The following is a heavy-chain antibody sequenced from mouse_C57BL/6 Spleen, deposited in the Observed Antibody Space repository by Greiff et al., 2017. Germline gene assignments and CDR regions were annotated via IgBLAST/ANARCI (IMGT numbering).Heavy chain of an antibody. D-gene: IGHD1-1*01. V-gene: IGHV1-19*01. J-gene: IGHJ2*01. CDR1: GYTFTDYY. Sequence: VQLQQSGPVLVKPGASVKMSCKASGYTFTDYYMNWVKQSHGKSLEWIGVINPYNGGTSYNQKFKGKATLTVDKSSSTAYMELNSLTSEDSAVYYCARKDYGSFFDYWGQGTTLTVSS. CDR2: INPYNGGT. CDR3: ARKDYGSFFDY.